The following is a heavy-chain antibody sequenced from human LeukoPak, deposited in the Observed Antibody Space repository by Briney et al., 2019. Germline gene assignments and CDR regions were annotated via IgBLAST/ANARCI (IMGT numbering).Heavy chain of an antibody. J-gene: IGHJ6*02. V-gene: IGHV3-48*03. CDR1: GFTFSSYE. CDR2: ISSSGSTI. Sequence: GGSLRLSCAASGFTFSSYEMNWVRQAPGKGLEWVSYISSSGSTIYYADPVKGRFTISRDNTKNSLYLQMNSLRAEDTAVYYCARDTLVVVTAPNHYYYGMDVWGQGTTVTVSS. CDR3: ARDTLVVVTAPNHYYYGMDV. D-gene: IGHD2-21*02.